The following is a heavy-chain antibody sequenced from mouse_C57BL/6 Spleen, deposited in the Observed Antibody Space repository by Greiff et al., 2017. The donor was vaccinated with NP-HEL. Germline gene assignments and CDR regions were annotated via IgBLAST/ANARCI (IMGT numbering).Heavy chain of an antibody. D-gene: IGHD2-1*01. CDR3: AREDLYYGNYVPLDY. CDR2: INPNNGGT. V-gene: IGHV1-26*01. J-gene: IGHJ2*01. CDR1: GYTFTDYY. Sequence: EVQLHQSGPELVKPGASVKISCKASGYTFTDYYMNWVKQSHGKSLEWIGDINPNNGGTSYNQQFKGKATLTVDKSSSTAYMELSSRTSEDSAVYYCAREDLYYGNYVPLDYWGQGTTLTVSS.